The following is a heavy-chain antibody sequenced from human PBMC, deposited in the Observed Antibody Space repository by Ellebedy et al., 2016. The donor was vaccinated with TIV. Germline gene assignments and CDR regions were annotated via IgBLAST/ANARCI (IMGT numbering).Heavy chain of an antibody. J-gene: IGHJ6*03. V-gene: IGHV3-30-3*01. Sequence: AGSLRLSXAASGFTFSSYAMHWVRQAPGKGLEWVAVISYDGSNKYYADSVKGRFTISRDNSKNSLYLQMNSLRAGDTALYYCAKVAEGNWNYMNYYYYMDVWGKGTTVTVSS. CDR3: AKVAEGNWNYMNYYYYMDV. CDR2: ISYDGSNK. CDR1: GFTFSSYA. D-gene: IGHD1-7*01.